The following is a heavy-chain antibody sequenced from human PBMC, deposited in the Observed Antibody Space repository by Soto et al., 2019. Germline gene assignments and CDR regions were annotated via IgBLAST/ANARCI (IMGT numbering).Heavy chain of an antibody. J-gene: IGHJ5*02. D-gene: IGHD5-18*01. CDR1: GFSLSTSGMR. V-gene: IGHV2-70*04. Sequence: SGPTLVNPPQTLTLTCSFSGFSLSTSGMRVILIRQPPGKALEWLARIDWDDDKFYSTSLKTRLTISKDTSKNQVVLTMTNMDPVDTATYYGARHNVDTAMEGDWFDPWGQGTLVTVSS. CDR3: ARHNVDTAMEGDWFDP. CDR2: IDWDDDK.